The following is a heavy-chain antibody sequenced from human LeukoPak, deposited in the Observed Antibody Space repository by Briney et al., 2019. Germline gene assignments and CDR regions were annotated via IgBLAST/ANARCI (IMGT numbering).Heavy chain of an antibody. CDR1: GFTFNSYW. Sequence: GSLGLSCGAPGFTFNSYWMHWVRQAPGKGGVWVSRINSDGSSTSYADSVKGRFTISRDNAKNTLYLQMNSLRAEDTAVYYCATQESGFDYWGQGTLVTVSS. CDR2: INSDGSST. V-gene: IGHV3-74*01. CDR3: ATQESGFDY. J-gene: IGHJ4*02. D-gene: IGHD3-10*01.